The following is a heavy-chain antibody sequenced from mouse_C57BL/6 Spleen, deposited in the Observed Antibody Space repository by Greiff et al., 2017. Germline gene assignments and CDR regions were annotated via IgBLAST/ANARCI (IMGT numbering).Heavy chain of an antibody. J-gene: IGHJ1*03. V-gene: IGHV1-72*01. D-gene: IGHD1-1*01. CDR3: ARAEVYYGSSYWYFDV. CDR2: IDPNSGGT. Sequence: QVQLKQPGAELVKPGASVKLSCKASGYTFTSYWMHWVKQRPGRGLEWIGRIDPNSGGTKYNEKFKSKATLTVDKPSSTAYMQLSSLTSEDSAVYYCARAEVYYGSSYWYFDVWGTGTTVTVSS. CDR1: GYTFTSYW.